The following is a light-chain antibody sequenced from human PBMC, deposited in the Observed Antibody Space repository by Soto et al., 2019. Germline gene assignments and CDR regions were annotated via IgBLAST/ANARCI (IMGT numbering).Light chain of an antibody. CDR2: DAS. CDR1: QSVSSY. Sequence: EIVLTQSPATLSLSPAERATLSCRASQSVSSYLAWYQQKPGQAPRLLIYDASNSATGIPARFSGSGSGTDFTLTISSLEPEDFAVYYGQQRSNWPVTFGQGTKLEIK. CDR3: QQRSNWPVT. V-gene: IGKV3-11*01. J-gene: IGKJ2*01.